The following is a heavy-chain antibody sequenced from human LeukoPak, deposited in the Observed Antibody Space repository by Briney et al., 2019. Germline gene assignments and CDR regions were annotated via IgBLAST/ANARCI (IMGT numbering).Heavy chain of an antibody. CDR3: ARSDYYDSSGYRIGFDY. CDR2: INHSGST. CDR1: GGSFSGYY. V-gene: IGHV4-34*01. D-gene: IGHD3-22*01. Sequence: PSETLSLTCAVYGGSFSGYYWSWIRQPPGKGLEWIGEINHSGSTNYNPSLKSRVTISVDTSKNQFSLKLSSVTAADTAVYYCARSDYYDSSGYRIGFDYWGQGTLVTVSS. J-gene: IGHJ4*02.